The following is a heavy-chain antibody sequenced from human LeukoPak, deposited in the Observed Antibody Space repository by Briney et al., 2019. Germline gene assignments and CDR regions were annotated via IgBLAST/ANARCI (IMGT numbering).Heavy chain of an antibody. CDR2: IKQDGSEK. D-gene: IGHD2-2*01. J-gene: IGHJ4*02. Sequence: HPGGSLRLSCGASGFTFSSYWMSWVRQAPGKGLEWVANIKQDGSEKYYVDSVKGRFTISRDNAKNSLYLQMNSLRAEDTAVYYCASGRDIVVVPAASLDYWGQGTLVTVSS. CDR3: ASGRDIVVVPAASLDY. CDR1: GFTFSSYW. V-gene: IGHV3-7*01.